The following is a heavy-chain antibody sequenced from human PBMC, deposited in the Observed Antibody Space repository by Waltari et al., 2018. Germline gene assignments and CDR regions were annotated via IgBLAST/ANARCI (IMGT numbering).Heavy chain of an antibody. Sequence: QVQLQQWGAGLLKPSETLSLTCAVYGGSFSGYYWSWIRQPPGKGLEWIGEINHSGSTNYNPSLKSRVTISVDTSKNQFSLKLSSVTAADTAVYYCAKVCCSGSAGHYFDWWGQGTQVTVSS. V-gene: IGHV4-34*01. J-gene: IGHJ4*02. D-gene: IGHD3-10*02. CDR2: INHSGST. CDR1: GGSFSGYY. CDR3: AKVCCSGSAGHYFDW.